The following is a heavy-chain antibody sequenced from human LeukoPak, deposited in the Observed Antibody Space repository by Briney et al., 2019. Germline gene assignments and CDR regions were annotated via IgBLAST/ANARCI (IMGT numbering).Heavy chain of an antibody. J-gene: IGHJ6*02. D-gene: IGHD1-7*01. CDR2: IYYSGST. CDR3: ARHGPSTTSGYGMDV. V-gene: IGHV4-59*08. CDR1: GGNISSYY. Sequence: SETLSLTCTVSGGNISSYYWSWIRQPPGKGLEWIGYIYYSGSTNYNPSLKSRVTISVDTSKNQFSLKLSSVTAADTAVYYCARHGPSTTSGYGMDVWGQGTTVTVSS.